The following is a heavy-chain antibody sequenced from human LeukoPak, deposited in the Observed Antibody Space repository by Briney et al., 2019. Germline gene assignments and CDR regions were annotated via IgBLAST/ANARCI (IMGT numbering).Heavy chain of an antibody. CDR3: ARALGKVVPAAILYYYYGMDV. J-gene: IGHJ6*02. D-gene: IGHD2-2*01. CDR2: INHSGST. CDR1: GGSFSGYY. V-gene: IGHV4-34*01. Sequence: PSETLSLTCAVYGGSFSGYYCGWIRQPPGKGLEWIGEINHSGSTNYNPSLKSRVTISVDTSKNHFSLKLSYVTAADTAVYYCARALGKVVPAAILYYYYGMDVWGQGTTVTVSS.